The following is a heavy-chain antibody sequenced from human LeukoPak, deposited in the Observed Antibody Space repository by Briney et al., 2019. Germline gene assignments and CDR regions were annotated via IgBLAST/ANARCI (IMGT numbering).Heavy chain of an antibody. J-gene: IGHJ4*02. Sequence: PSETLSLTCAVYGGSFSGYQRTWIRQPPGKGLEWIGEINHSGSTNYNPSLKSRVTISVDTSKSQFSLKLSSVTAADTAVYYCARRAYTTTRKFDSWGQGTLVTVSS. CDR1: GGSFSGYQ. CDR3: ARRAYTTTRKFDS. CDR2: INHSGST. D-gene: IGHD2-2*01. V-gene: IGHV4-34*01.